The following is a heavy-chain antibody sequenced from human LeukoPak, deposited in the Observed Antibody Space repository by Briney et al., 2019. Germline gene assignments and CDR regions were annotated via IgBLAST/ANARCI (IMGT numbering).Heavy chain of an antibody. V-gene: IGHV3-21*01. Sequence: GGSLRLSCAASGFTFSSYSMNWVRQAPGKGLEWVSSISSSSSYIYYADSVKGRFTISRDNAKNSLYLQMNSLRAEDTAVYYCARDLLLSGYSSGWLVYWGQGTLVTASS. D-gene: IGHD6-19*01. CDR2: ISSSSSYI. J-gene: IGHJ4*02. CDR3: ARDLLLSGYSSGWLVY. CDR1: GFTFSSYS.